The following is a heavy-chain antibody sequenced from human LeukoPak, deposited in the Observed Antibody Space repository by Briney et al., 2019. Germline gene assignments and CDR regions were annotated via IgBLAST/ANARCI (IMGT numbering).Heavy chain of an antibody. Sequence: KPSETLSPTCAVYGGSFSGYYWSWIRQPPGKGLEWIGEINHSGSTNYNPSLKSRVTMSVDTSKNQFSLKLSSVTAADTAVYYCARDSTTEFDWFDPWGQGTLVTVSS. CDR2: INHSGST. J-gene: IGHJ5*02. CDR1: GGSFSGYY. CDR3: ARDSTTEFDWFDP. D-gene: IGHD2/OR15-2a*01. V-gene: IGHV4-34*01.